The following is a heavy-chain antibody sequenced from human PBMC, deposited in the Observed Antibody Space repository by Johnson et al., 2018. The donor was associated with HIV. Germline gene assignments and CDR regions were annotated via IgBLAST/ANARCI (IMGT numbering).Heavy chain of an antibody. D-gene: IGHD3-22*01. CDR1: GFTVSSNY. Sequence: VQLVESGGGVVRPGGSLRLSCAASGFTVSSNYMSWVRQAPGKGLEWVSVIYSGGSTYYADSVKGRFTISRDNSKNTLYLQMNSLRAEDTAVYYCWRGRGYYGLAFDIWGQGTMVTVSS. CDR2: IYSGGST. J-gene: IGHJ3*02. CDR3: WRGRGYYGLAFDI. V-gene: IGHV3-66*01.